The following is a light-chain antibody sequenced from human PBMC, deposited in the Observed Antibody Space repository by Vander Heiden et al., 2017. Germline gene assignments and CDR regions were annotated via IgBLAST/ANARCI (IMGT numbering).Light chain of an antibody. CDR1: QSISSNY. Sequence: VLTQSPGTLSLSQGERATLSCRASQSISSNYLAWYQQKPGHAPSLLIYGAFIRATGIPDLFSGSWSGTDFTLTISILEPEYFAVYYCQQSGISLSFGQGTKVDIK. CDR2: GAF. V-gene: IGKV3-20*01. J-gene: IGKJ1*01. CDR3: QQSGISLS.